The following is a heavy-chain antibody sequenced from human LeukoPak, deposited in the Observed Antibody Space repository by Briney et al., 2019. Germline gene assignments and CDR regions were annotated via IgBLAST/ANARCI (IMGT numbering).Heavy chain of an antibody. CDR2: IIPIFGTA. CDR3: ARAYYGSGGYYYGMDV. D-gene: IGHD3-10*01. Sequence: ASVKVSCKASGGTFSSYAISWVRQAPGQGLEWMGGIIPIFGTANYAQKFQGRVTITADESTSTAYMELSSLRSEDTAVYYCARAYYGSGGYYYGMDVWGQGTTVTVSS. J-gene: IGHJ6*02. CDR1: GGTFSSYA. V-gene: IGHV1-69*13.